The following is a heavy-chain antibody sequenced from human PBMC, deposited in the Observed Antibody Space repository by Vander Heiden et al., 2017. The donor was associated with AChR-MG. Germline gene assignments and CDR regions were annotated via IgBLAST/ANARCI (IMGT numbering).Heavy chain of an antibody. J-gene: IGHJ3*02. D-gene: IGHD3-16*01. CDR2: ISGSGGST. CDR1: GFPFSRYA. Sequence: EVQLLESGGGLVQPGGSLRLPCAASGFPFSRYAMSWVRQAPGKGLEWVSAISGSGGSTYYADSVKGRFTISRDNSKNTLYLQMNSLRAEDTAVYYCAKTYGGNLGGDAFDIWGQGTMVTVSS. V-gene: IGHV3-23*01. CDR3: AKTYGGNLGGDAFDI.